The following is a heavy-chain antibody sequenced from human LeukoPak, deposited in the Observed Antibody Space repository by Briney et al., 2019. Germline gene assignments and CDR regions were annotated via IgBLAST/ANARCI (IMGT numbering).Heavy chain of an antibody. CDR3: ARVGGSGWYLGSFDY. CDR1: GGSISSYY. D-gene: IGHD6-19*01. Sequence: PSETLSLTCTVSGGSISSYYWSWIRQPAGKGLEWIGRIYTSGSTNYNPSLKSRVTISVDTSKNQFSLKLSSVTAADTAVYYCARVGGSGWYLGSFDYWGQGTLVTVSS. V-gene: IGHV4-4*07. CDR2: IYTSGST. J-gene: IGHJ4*02.